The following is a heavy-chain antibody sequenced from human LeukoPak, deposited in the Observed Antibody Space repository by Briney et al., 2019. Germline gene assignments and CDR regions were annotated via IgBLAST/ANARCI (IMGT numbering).Heavy chain of an antibody. CDR1: GYTFTSYA. CDR2: INAGNGNT. V-gene: IGHV1-3*01. Sequence: ASVKVSCKASGYTFTSYAMHWVRQAPGQRLEWMGWINAGNGNTKYSQKFQGRVTITRDTSASTAYMELSSLRSEDTAVYYCARAEPRPYCSGGSCTPYYFDYWGQGTLVTVSS. CDR3: ARAEPRPYCSGGSCTPYYFDY. J-gene: IGHJ4*02. D-gene: IGHD2-15*01.